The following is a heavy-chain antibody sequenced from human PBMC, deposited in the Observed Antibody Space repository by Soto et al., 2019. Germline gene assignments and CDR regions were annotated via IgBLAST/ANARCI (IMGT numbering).Heavy chain of an antibody. Sequence: SATLFLTCLVSGYSFTSGSYYWTWLRQPPGKGLAWIGYISYTGRTKYNPSLQRRVTILVDTSKNGVALNLSSVTAADTPVYFCAREWRRLPYYLMNVWDQRTAATVSS. V-gene: IGHV4-61*01. D-gene: IGHD5-12*01. CDR1: GYSFTSGSYY. CDR2: ISYTGRT. CDR3: AREWRRLPYYLMNV. J-gene: IGHJ6*02.